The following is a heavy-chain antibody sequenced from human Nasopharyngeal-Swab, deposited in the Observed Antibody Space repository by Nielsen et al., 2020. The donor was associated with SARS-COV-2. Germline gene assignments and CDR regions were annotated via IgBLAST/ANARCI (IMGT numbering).Heavy chain of an antibody. V-gene: IGHV3-53*01. D-gene: IGHD6-13*01. Sequence: GESLKISCAASGFSVSGNTYMSWVRQAPEKGLEWVSTIHADGNTYYADSVRGRFTSSRDNSKNTVSLQMNSLRAEDTAVYYCASRGASADPSTRDLPFSRRTFDLWGRGTLVTVSS. CDR1: GFSVSGNTY. CDR3: ASRGASADPSTRDLPFSRRTFDL. J-gene: IGHJ2*01. CDR2: IHADGNT.